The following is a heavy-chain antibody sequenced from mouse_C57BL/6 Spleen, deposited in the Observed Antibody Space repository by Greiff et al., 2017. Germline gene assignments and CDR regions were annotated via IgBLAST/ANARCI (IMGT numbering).Heavy chain of an antibody. Sequence: LVESGPELVKPGASVKISCKASGYAFSSSWMNWVKQRPGKGLEWIGRIYPGDGDTNYNGKFKGKATLTADKSSSTAYMQLSSLTSEDSAVYFCAREVYYGSFYFDVWGTGTTVTVSS. D-gene: IGHD1-1*01. CDR1: GYAFSSSW. J-gene: IGHJ1*03. CDR2: IYPGDGDT. V-gene: IGHV1-82*01. CDR3: AREVYYGSFYFDV.